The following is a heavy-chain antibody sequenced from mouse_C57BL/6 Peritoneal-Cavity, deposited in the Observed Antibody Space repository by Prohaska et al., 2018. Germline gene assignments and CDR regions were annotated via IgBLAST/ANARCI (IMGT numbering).Heavy chain of an antibody. D-gene: IGHD2-4*01. CDR1: GYAFTNYF. CDR2: INPGSGGT. J-gene: IGHJ4*01. Sequence: QVQLQQSGAVLVRPGTSVMVSFMASGYAFTNYFIEWVKQRPGQVLVWIGVINPGSGGTNYNEKFKGKATLTADKSSSTAYMQLSSLTSEDSAVYVCARSYYDYDAYAMGYWGQGTSVTVSS. V-gene: IGHV1-54*01. CDR3: ARSYYDYDAYAMGY.